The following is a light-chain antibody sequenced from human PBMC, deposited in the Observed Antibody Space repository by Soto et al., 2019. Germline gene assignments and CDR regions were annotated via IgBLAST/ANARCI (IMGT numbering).Light chain of an antibody. CDR1: SNDIGGYNY. CDR2: EVT. CDR3: CSSTGSNYLYV. Sequence: QSVLTQPPSASGSPGQSVTISCTGTSNDIGGYNYVSWYQQHPGKAPKLMIYEVTKRPSGVPDRFSGSRSGNTASLTVSGLQAEDEADYYCCSSTGSNYLYVFGTGTKVTV. V-gene: IGLV2-8*01. J-gene: IGLJ1*01.